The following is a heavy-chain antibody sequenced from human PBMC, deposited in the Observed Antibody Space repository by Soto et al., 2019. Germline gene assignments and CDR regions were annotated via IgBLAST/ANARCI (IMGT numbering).Heavy chain of an antibody. Sequence: QVQLVESGGGVVQPGRSLRLSCAASGFTFSSYAMHWVRQAPGKGLEWVAVISYDGSNIYYADSVKGRFTISSYNSKNYLYQQMNSRRAEHTAVSYCASAPPVACSGGSCYSPAGMDVWGQGTTVTVSS. J-gene: IGHJ6*02. V-gene: IGHV3-30-3*01. CDR2: ISYDGSNI. CDR1: GFTFSSYA. D-gene: IGHD2-15*01. CDR3: ASAPPVACSGGSCYSPAGMDV.